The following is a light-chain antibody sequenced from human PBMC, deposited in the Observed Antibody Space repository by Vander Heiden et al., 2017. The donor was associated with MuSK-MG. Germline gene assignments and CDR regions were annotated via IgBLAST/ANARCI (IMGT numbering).Light chain of an antibody. J-gene: IGLJ2*01. CDR3: CSYAGGVV. CDR1: SSDIRSYNL. CDR2: EGS. Sequence: QSALTQPASVSGSPGQSITISCSGPSSDIRSYNLVSWYQQHPGKAPKLMIYEGSKRPPGVSSRFSGSKSGNTASLTISGLQAEDEADYYCCSYAGGVVFGGGTKLTVL. V-gene: IGLV2-23*01.